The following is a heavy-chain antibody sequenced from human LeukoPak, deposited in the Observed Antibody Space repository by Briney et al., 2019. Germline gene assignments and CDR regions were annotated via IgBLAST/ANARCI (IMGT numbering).Heavy chain of an antibody. CDR2: INPNSGGT. V-gene: IGHV1-2*02. D-gene: IGHD2-2*02. J-gene: IGHJ5*02. Sequence: GASVKVSCKASGYTFTGYYMHWVRQAPGRGLEWMGWINPNSGGTNYAQKFQGRVTMTRNTSISTAYMELSSLRSEDTAVYYCARGPKKASYEYCSSTSCYMGGDNWFDPWGQGTLVTVSS. CDR3: ARGPKKASYEYCSSTSCYMGGDNWFDP. CDR1: GYTFTGYY.